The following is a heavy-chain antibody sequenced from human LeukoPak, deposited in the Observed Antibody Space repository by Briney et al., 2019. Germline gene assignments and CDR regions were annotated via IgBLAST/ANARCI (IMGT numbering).Heavy chain of an antibody. CDR1: GGSISSYY. J-gene: IGHJ4*02. Sequence: SETLSLTCTVSGGSISSYYWSWIRQPSGKGLEWIGYIYYSGSTNYNPSLKSRVTISVDTSKNQFSLKLSSVTAADTAAYYCARDLYSSHWGQGTLVTVSS. V-gene: IGHV4-59*01. CDR2: IYYSGST. D-gene: IGHD6-19*01. CDR3: ARDLYSSH.